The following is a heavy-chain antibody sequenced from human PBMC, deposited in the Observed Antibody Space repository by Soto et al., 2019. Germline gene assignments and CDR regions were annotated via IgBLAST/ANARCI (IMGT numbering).Heavy chain of an antibody. V-gene: IGHV3-23*01. D-gene: IGHD3-16*01. CDR3: AKEGGRGGGCFDY. CDR1: GFTFSSYA. Sequence: EVQLLESGGGLVQPGGSLRLSCAASGFTFSSYAMSWVRKAPGKGLEWVSAISGSGGNTYYADSVKGRFTISRDNSKNTLYLQMNSLRTEDTAVYYCAKEGGRGGGCFDYWGQGTLVTVSS. CDR2: ISGSGGNT. J-gene: IGHJ4*02.